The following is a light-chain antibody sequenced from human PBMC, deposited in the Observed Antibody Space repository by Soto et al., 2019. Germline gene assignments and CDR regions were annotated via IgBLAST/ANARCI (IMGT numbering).Light chain of an antibody. Sequence: DIQMTQSPSSLSASVGDRVTITCRASESIRSYLNWYQQKPGKAPKLLIYGASSLQSGVPSRFSGSGSGTDFTLTISSLQPEDFATYYCQQANSFPLTFGGGTKVDIK. CDR1: ESIRSY. CDR2: GAS. J-gene: IGKJ4*01. CDR3: QQANSFPLT. V-gene: IGKV1-39*01.